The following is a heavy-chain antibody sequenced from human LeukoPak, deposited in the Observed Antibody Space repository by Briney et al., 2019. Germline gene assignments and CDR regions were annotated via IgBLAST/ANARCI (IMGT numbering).Heavy chain of an antibody. J-gene: IGHJ4*02. D-gene: IGHD3-22*01. CDR3: AKDYDSSGYYILDY. CDR1: GFTFSIYA. Sequence: GGSLRLSCAASGFTFSIYAMSWVRQAPGKGLQWVSGISGSGETAYYADSVKGRFTIFRDNSKNTLYLQMNSLRAEDTAVYYCAKDYDSSGYYILDYWGQGTLVTVSS. CDR2: ISGSGETA. V-gene: IGHV3-23*01.